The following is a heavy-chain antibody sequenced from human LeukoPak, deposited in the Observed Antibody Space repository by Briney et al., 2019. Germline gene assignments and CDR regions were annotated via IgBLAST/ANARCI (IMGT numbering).Heavy chain of an antibody. D-gene: IGHD3-22*01. Sequence: PGGSLRLSCAGSGFPLSNYAMSWVPQAPGKGLDWGSKITGSGATTVYAGSVKGRFTISRDNAKNTLYLQMSSLRAEDTAVYYWAKGRDGSSGSMPFDYWGQGTLVSVSS. CDR2: ITGSGATT. CDR3: AKGRDGSSGSMPFDY. J-gene: IGHJ4*02. V-gene: IGHV3-23*01. CDR1: GFPLSNYA.